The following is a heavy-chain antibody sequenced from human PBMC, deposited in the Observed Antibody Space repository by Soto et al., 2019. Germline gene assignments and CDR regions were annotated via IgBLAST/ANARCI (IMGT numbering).Heavy chain of an antibody. CDR3: ARAEPYYYDSSGRLGFDP. Sequence: GGSLRLSCAASGFTFSSYAMHWVRQAPGKGLEWVAVISYDGSNKYYADSVKGRFTISRDNSKNTLYLQMNSLRAEDTAVYYCARAEPYYYDSSGRLGFDPWGQGTLVTVSS. CDR2: ISYDGSNK. D-gene: IGHD3-22*01. CDR1: GFTFSSYA. V-gene: IGHV3-30-3*01. J-gene: IGHJ5*02.